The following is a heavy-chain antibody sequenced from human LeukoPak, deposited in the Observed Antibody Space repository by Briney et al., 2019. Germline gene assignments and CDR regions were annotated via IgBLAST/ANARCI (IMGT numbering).Heavy chain of an antibody. Sequence: GSLRLSCAASGFTFSDYYMSWIRQAPGKGLEWVSYISSSSSYTNYADSVKGRFTISRDNAKNSLYLQMNSLRAEDTAVYYCARFGDTANDAFDIWGQGTMVTVSS. CDR3: ARFGDTANDAFDI. D-gene: IGHD3-10*01. CDR2: ISSSSSYT. CDR1: GFTFSDYY. J-gene: IGHJ3*02. V-gene: IGHV3-11*06.